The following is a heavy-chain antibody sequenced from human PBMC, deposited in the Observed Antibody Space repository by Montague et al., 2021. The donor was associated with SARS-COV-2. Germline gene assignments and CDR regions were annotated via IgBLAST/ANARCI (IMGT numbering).Heavy chain of an antibody. CDR1: GGSISSYY. J-gene: IGHJ4*02. Sequence: SETLSLTCTVSGGSISSYYWSWIRQPPGKGLEWIGYIYYSGSTNYNPSXXSRVTISVDTSKNQFSLKLSSATAADTAVYYCARAPVAHITIFGVVTSFDYWGQGTLVTVSS. CDR3: ARAPVAHITIFGVVTSFDY. CDR2: IYYSGST. D-gene: IGHD3-3*01. V-gene: IGHV4-59*01.